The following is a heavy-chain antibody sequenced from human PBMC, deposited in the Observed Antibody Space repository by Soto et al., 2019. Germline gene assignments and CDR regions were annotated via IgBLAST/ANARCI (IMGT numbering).Heavy chain of an antibody. J-gene: IGHJ4*02. V-gene: IGHV3-30*18. CDR1: GFTFSSYG. D-gene: IGHD6-19*01. CDR3: AKDGSGWHLDY. CDR2: ISYDGSNK. Sequence: QVQLVESGGGVVQPGRSLRLSCAASGFTFSSYGMHWVRQAPGKGLEWVAVISYDGSNKYYADSVKGRFTISRDNSKNTLYLQMNSLRAEDTAVYYCAKDGSGWHLDYWGQGTLVTVSS.